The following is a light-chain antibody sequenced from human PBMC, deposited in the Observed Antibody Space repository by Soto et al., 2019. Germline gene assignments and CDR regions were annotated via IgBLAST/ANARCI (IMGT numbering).Light chain of an antibody. CDR3: QQYNNWPRT. V-gene: IGKV3-15*01. Sequence: EIIMTQSPATLSVSPGERATLSCRASQSVGSNLAWYQQKPGQAPRLLIYEASTRANAIPARFSGFGSGTEFTLTISSLQSADFADYYCQQYNNWPRTFGHGTKVDIK. CDR2: EAS. J-gene: IGKJ1*01. CDR1: QSVGSN.